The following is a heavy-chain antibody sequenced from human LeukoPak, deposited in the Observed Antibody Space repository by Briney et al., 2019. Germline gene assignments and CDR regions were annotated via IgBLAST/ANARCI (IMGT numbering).Heavy chain of an antibody. Sequence: SETLSLTCAVYGGSFSGYYWSWIRQPPGKGLEWIGEINHSGSTNYNPSLKSRVSISVDTSKNQFSLKLISVTAADTAVYYCAKSLSGASEYWGQGTLVTVSS. D-gene: IGHD4/OR15-4a*01. CDR3: AKSLSGASEY. V-gene: IGHV4-34*01. J-gene: IGHJ4*02. CDR2: INHSGST. CDR1: GGSFSGYY.